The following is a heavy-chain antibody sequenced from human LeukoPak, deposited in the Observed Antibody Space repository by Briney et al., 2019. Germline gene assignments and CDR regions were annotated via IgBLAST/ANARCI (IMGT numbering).Heavy chain of an antibody. Sequence: PGGSLRLSCAASGFTFSSYSMNWVRQAPGKGLEWVSSISSSSSYIYYADSVKGRFTISRDNAKDSLYLQMNSLRAEDTAVYYCARWYDYGDYVSSYYYYYMDVWGKGTTVTVSS. D-gene: IGHD4-17*01. CDR3: ARWYDYGDYVSSYYYYYMDV. CDR1: GFTFSSYS. V-gene: IGHV3-21*01. CDR2: ISSSSSYI. J-gene: IGHJ6*03.